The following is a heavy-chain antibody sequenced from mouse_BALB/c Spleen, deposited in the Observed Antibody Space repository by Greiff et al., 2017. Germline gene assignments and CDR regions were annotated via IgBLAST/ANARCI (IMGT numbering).Heavy chain of an antibody. D-gene: IGHD2-14*01. V-gene: IGHV5-9-3*01. J-gene: IGHJ4*01. Sequence: EVQLVESGGGLVKPGGSLKLSCAASGFTFSSYAMSWVRQTPEKRLEWVATISSGGSYTYYPESVKGRFTLSGDKAKNTLYLQMSSLRSEDTAMYYCARHSWYDGGWVYAMDYWGQGTSVTVSS. CDR2: ISSGGSYT. CDR3: ARHSWYDGGWVYAMDY. CDR1: GFTFSSYA.